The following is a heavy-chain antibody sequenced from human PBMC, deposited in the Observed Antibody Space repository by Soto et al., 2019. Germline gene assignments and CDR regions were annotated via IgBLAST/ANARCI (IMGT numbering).Heavy chain of an antibody. CDR1: GGSISSGDYY. Sequence: SETLSLTCTVSGGSISSGDYYWSWIRQPPGKGLEWIGYIYYSGSTYYNPSLKSRVTISVDTSKNQFSLKLSSVTAADTAVYYCARDLIGFSPLYYYGMDVWGQGTTVTVSS. CDR2: IYYSGST. D-gene: IGHD3-9*01. V-gene: IGHV4-30-4*01. CDR3: ARDLIGFSPLYYYGMDV. J-gene: IGHJ6*02.